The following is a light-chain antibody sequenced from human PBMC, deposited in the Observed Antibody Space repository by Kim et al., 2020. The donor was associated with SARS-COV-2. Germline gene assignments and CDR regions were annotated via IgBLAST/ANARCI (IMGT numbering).Light chain of an antibody. CDR1: NLGSRS. J-gene: IGLJ3*02. CDR3: LVWEATSAHSWL. CDR2: YDT. Sequence: SYELTQPPSVSVAPGKTASITFGENNLGSRSVHWYQQKPGQAPVLVIYYDTERPSGIPERFSGSNSGSTATLTISRVEAGDEADYYCLVWEATSAHSWLFGGGTQLTVL. V-gene: IGLV3-21*01.